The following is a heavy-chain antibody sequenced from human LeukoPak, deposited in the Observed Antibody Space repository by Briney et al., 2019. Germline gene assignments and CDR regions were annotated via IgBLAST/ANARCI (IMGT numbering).Heavy chain of an antibody. J-gene: IGHJ4*02. Sequence: PGGSLRLSCAASGFTFSSYAMRWVRQAPGKGLEWVSALSGSGDNTYYVASLKGRFTISRDNSKNTLYLQINSLRAEDTAVYHCARGGLRGYCDYWGQGTLVTVSS. D-gene: IGHD4-17*01. CDR3: ARGGLRGYCDY. V-gene: IGHV3-23*01. CDR2: LSGSGDNT. CDR1: GFTFSSYA.